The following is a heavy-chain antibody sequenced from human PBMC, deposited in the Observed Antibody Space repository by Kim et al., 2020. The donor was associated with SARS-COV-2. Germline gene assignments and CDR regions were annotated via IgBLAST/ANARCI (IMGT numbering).Heavy chain of an antibody. D-gene: IGHD6-19*01. CDR3: ATGPAVAGTGPTDYYYYYGMDV. CDR2: FDPEDAET. V-gene: IGHV1-24*01. J-gene: IGHJ6*02. CDR1: GYTLTELS. Sequence: ASVKVSCKVSGYTLTELSMHWVRQAPGKGLEWMGGFDPEDAETLYAQKFQGRVTMTEDTSTDTAYMELSSLRSEDTAVYYCATGPAVAGTGPTDYYYYYGMDVWGQGTTVTVSS.